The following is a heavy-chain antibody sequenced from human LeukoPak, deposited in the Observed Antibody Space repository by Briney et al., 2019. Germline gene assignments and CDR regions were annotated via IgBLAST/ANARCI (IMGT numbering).Heavy chain of an antibody. V-gene: IGHV3-49*04. CDR1: GFTFGDHA. D-gene: IGHD5-18*01. J-gene: IGHJ6*02. CDR2: IRSKAYGGTT. CDR3: SRGPIQLWLHNAMDV. Sequence: GRSLRLSCTASGFTFGDHAMSWVRQAPRKGLEWVGFIRSKAYGGTTEYAASVKGRFTISRDDFKSIAYLQMNSLKTEDTAVYYCSRGPIQLWLHNAMDVWGQGTTVTVSS.